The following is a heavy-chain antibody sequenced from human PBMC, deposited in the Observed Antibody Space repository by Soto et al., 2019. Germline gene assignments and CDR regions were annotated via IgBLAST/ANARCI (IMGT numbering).Heavy chain of an antibody. CDR2: IYGGDSET. CDR1: GYNFASYW. Sequence: GESLKISRKGSGYNFASYWIGWVRQMPGKGLEWMGIIYGGDSETKYSPPFQGQVTMSADKSISTAYLQWSSLKASDTAMYYCATSLSVTGNFDYWGQGTLVTVSS. J-gene: IGHJ4*02. CDR3: ATSLSVTGNFDY. V-gene: IGHV5-51*01. D-gene: IGHD6-19*01.